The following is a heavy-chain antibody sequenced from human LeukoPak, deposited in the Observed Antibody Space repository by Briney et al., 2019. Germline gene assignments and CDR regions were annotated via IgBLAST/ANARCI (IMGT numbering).Heavy chain of an antibody. CDR3: ARDPYSGNYGNDYYYYMDV. Sequence: GGSLRLSCAASGFTFSSNGMSWARQAPGKAMEWVSSITSSGTYIFYADSVKGRFTISRDNAKNSLYLQMDSLGPEDTAVYYCARDPYSGNYGNDYYYYMDVWGKRTTVTISS. CDR1: GFTFSSNG. V-gene: IGHV3-21*01. CDR2: ITSSGTYI. D-gene: IGHD1-26*01. J-gene: IGHJ6*03.